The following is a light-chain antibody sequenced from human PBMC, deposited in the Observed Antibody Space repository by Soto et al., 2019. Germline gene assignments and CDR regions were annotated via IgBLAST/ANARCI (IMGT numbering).Light chain of an antibody. CDR3: QTWVTGIAV. V-gene: IGLV4-69*01. Sequence: QPVLTQSPSASASLGASVKLTCTLSSGHSSYAIVWHQQQPEKGPRYLMKVNSDGSHTKGDGIPDRFSGSSSGAERYLTISSLQSEDEADYYCQTWVTGIAVFGGGTQLTVL. CDR1: SGHSSYA. J-gene: IGLJ7*01. CDR2: VNSDGSH.